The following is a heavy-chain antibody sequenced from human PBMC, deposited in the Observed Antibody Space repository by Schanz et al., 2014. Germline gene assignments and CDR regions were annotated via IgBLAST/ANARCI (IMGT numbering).Heavy chain of an antibody. CDR1: GYTFTSHG. V-gene: IGHV1-18*01. J-gene: IGHJ5*02. D-gene: IGHD5-12*01. Sequence: QVQLVQSGAEVKKPGASVKVSCKASGYTFTSHGISWVRQAPGQGLEWMGWISPYTGNTHYFDKMEGRVTMTTDTSTSTAYMELSSLRSEDTAVYYCARGPLGTSPWGLGTLVTASS. CDR2: ISPYTGNT. CDR3: ARGPLGTSP.